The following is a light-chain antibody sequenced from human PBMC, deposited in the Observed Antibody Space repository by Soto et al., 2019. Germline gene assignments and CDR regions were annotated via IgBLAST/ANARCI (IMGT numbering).Light chain of an antibody. Sequence: QAVVTQPPSVSGAPGQRVTISCTGTSSDLGAGFDVHWYQQLPGTAPKLLIYGNINRPSGVPDRCSGSKSGTSASLVITGLQAEDEADYYCQAYDTSLSGGVVFGAGTKLTVL. CDR1: SSDLGAGFD. V-gene: IGLV1-40*01. J-gene: IGLJ2*01. CDR2: GNI. CDR3: QAYDTSLSGGVV.